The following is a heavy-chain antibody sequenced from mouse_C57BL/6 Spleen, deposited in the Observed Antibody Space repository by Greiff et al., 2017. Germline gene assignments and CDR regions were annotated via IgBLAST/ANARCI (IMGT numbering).Heavy chain of an antibody. CDR1: GYTFTSYW. CDR2: IYPGSGST. Sequence: VQLQQPGAELVKPGASVKMSCKASGYTFTSYWITWVKQRPGQGLEWIGDIYPGSGSTNYNEKFKSKATLTVDTSSSTAYMQLSSLTSEDSAVYYCARYYSNVGAMDYWGQGTSVTVSS. D-gene: IGHD2-5*01. J-gene: IGHJ4*01. CDR3: ARYYSNVGAMDY. V-gene: IGHV1-55*01.